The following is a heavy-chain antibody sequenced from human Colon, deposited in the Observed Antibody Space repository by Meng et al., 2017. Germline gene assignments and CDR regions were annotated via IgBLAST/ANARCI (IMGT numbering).Heavy chain of an antibody. CDR1: GFTFSTFW. CDR2: INSVGSDI. J-gene: IGHJ4*02. V-gene: IGHV3-74*01. CDR3: AKKRGSSAWYGDY. D-gene: IGHD6-19*01. Sequence: GGSLRLSCAASGFTFSTFWMHWVRQAPGKGLVWVSRINSVGSDITYAEFARGRFTISRDNDKNTLYLQMNSLRAEDTAVYYCAKKRGSSAWYGDYWGQGTLVTVSS.